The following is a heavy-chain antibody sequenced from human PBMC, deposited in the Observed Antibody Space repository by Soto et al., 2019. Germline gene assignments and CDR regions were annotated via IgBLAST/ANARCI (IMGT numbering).Heavy chain of an antibody. J-gene: IGHJ6*02. CDR2: INAGNGNT. Sequence: ASVKISCKASGYTFTSYGLHWVRQAPGQRLEWMGWINAGNGNTKYSQRFHGRVTLTRDTSASTAYMELSSLRSEDTAVYYCARTLYYYDSSGYYGYGMDVWGQGTTVTVSS. CDR3: ARTLYYYDSSGYYGYGMDV. CDR1: GYTFTSYG. V-gene: IGHV1-3*01. D-gene: IGHD3-22*01.